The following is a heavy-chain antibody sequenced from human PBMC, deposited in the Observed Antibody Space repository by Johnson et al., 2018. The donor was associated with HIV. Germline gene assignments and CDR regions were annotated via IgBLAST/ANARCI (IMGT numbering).Heavy chain of an antibody. CDR2: ISYDGSNK. D-gene: IGHD3-22*01. J-gene: IGHJ3*02. CDR3: ARDRRKYDDSSGYPDYDAFDI. Sequence: LRLSCAASGFTFTSYGMHWVRQAPGKGLEWVAVISYDGSNKYYADSVKGRFTISRDNAKNSLYLQMNSLRAEDTAVYYCARDRRKYDDSSGYPDYDAFDIWGQGTMVTVSS. V-gene: IGHV3-30*12. CDR1: GFTFTSYG.